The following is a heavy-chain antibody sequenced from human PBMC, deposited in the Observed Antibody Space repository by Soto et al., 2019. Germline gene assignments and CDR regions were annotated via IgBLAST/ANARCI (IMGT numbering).Heavy chain of an antibody. CDR1: GFTFSSYG. J-gene: IGHJ4*02. CDR2: ISYDGSIK. Sequence: QVQLVESGGGVVQPGRSLRLSCAASGFTFSSYGMHWVRQAPGKGLEWVAVISYDGSIKYYADSVKGRFTISRDNSKNTLYLQMNSLRAEDTAVYYCAKDRWYYDILTGYPWGYFDYWGQGTLVTVSS. V-gene: IGHV3-30*18. CDR3: AKDRWYYDILTGYPWGYFDY. D-gene: IGHD3-9*01.